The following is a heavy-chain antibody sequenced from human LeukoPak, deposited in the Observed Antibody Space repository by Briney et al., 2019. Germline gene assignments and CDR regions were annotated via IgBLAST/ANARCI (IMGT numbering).Heavy chain of an antibody. Sequence: GASVKVSCKASGYTFTGYYKHWVRQAPGQGLEWMGWINPNSGGTNYAQKFQGRVTMTRDTSISTAYTELSRLRSDDTAVYYCARLIPPDGDYSFWFDPWGQGTLVTVSS. CDR3: ARLIPPDGDYSFWFDP. CDR2: INPNSGGT. D-gene: IGHD4-17*01. J-gene: IGHJ5*02. CDR1: GYTFTGYY. V-gene: IGHV1-2*02.